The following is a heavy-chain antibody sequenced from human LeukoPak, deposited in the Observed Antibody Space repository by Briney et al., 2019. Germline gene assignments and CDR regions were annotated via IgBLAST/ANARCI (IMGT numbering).Heavy chain of an antibody. Sequence: PGGSLRLSCAASGFTFSSYWMHWVRHAPGKGLEWVSAISGSGGSTYYADSVKGRFTISRDNSKNTLYLQMNSLRAEDTAVYYCAKDPPVLLWFGESGGYWGQGTLVTVSS. V-gene: IGHV3-23*01. CDR2: ISGSGGST. D-gene: IGHD3-10*01. CDR3: AKDPPVLLWFGESGGY. J-gene: IGHJ4*02. CDR1: GFTFSSYW.